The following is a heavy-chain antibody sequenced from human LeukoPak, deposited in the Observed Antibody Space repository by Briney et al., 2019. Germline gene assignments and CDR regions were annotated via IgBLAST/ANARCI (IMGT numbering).Heavy chain of an antibody. CDR1: GGSVSSSSYF. J-gene: IGHJ5*02. V-gene: IGHV4-39*01. CDR2: MFYSGST. Sequence: SETLSLTCTVSGGSVSSSSYFWGWIRQPPGKGLEWIGTMFYSGSTHYYPSLKSRVTISVDTSKNQFFLKLNSVTAADTAVYYCARGAKWYYYGSGSYYKADNWFDPWGQGTLVTVSS. CDR3: ARGAKWYYYGSGSYYKADNWFDP. D-gene: IGHD3-10*01.